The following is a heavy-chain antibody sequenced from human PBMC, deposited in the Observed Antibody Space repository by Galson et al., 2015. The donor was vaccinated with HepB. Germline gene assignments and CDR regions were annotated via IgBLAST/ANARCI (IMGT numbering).Heavy chain of an antibody. V-gene: IGHV3-48*02. CDR2: ISSSSSTI. CDR1: GFTFSSYS. D-gene: IGHD5-24*01. Sequence: SLRLSCAASGFTFSSYSMNWVRQAPGKGLEWVSYISSSSSTIYYADSVKGRFTISRDNAKNSLYLQMNSLRDEDTAVYYCARDSRVEMATIHYFDYWGQGTLVTVSS. J-gene: IGHJ4*02. CDR3: ARDSRVEMATIHYFDY.